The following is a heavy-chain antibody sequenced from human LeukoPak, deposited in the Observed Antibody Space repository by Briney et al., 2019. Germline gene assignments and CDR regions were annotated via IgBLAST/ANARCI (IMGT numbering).Heavy chain of an antibody. Sequence: GGSLRLSCAASGFTFSNYSMNWVRQTPGKGLEWVSYISRASSTIYYADSVKGRFTISRDNSKNTLYLQMNSLRAEDTAVYYCAKETGTTKGAIDIWGQGTMVTVSS. V-gene: IGHV3-48*01. D-gene: IGHD1-7*01. CDR3: AKETGTTKGAIDI. CDR2: ISRASSTI. CDR1: GFTFSNYS. J-gene: IGHJ3*02.